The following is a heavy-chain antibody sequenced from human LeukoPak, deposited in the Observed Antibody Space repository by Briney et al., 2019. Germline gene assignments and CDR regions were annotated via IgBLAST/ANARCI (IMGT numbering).Heavy chain of an antibody. CDR1: GGSISSYY. Sequence: SETLSLTCTVSGGSISSYYWSWIRQPPGKGLEWIGYIYYSGSTNYNPSLKSRVTISVGTSKNQFSLKLSSVTAADTAVYYCARDRDGYSDYWGQGTLVTVSS. CDR2: IYYSGST. V-gene: IGHV4-59*01. J-gene: IGHJ4*02. D-gene: IGHD5-24*01. CDR3: ARDRDGYSDY.